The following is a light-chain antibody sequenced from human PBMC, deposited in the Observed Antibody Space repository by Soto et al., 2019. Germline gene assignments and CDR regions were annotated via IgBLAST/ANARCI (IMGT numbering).Light chain of an antibody. J-gene: IGKJ2*01. CDR3: QQSYSTPQYT. V-gene: IGKV1-39*01. CDR1: QSISSY. CDR2: AAS. Sequence: DIQMTQSPSSLSASVGDRVTITCRASQSISSYLNWYQQKPGKAPKLLIYAASSLQSAVPSRFSGSGSGTDFTLTISSLQPEDFATYYCQQSYSTPQYTFGQGTKLENK.